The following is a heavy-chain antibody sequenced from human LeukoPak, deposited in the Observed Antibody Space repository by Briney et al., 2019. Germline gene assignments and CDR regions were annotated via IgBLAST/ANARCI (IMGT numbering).Heavy chain of an antibody. CDR3: ARGDFNDYGDYVDAFEI. CDR2: IKPDGSEK. Sequence: HPGGSLRLSCAASGFTFSSYAMSWVRQAPGKGLEWVANIKPDGSEKYCVDSVKGRFTISRDNAKNSLYLQMNSLRDEDTAVYYCARGDFNDYGDYVDAFEIWGQGTMVTVSA. CDR1: GFTFSSYA. J-gene: IGHJ3*02. D-gene: IGHD4-17*01. V-gene: IGHV3-7*01.